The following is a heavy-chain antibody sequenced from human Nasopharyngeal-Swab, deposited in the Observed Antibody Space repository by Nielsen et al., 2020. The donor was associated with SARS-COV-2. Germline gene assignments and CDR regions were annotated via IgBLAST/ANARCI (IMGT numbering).Heavy chain of an antibody. CDR2: INTNTGNP. CDR3: ARDRWELLLNYYYYGMDV. V-gene: IGHV7-4-1*02. CDR1: GYTFTSYA. D-gene: IGHD1-26*01. J-gene: IGHJ6*02. Sequence: ASVKVSCKASGYTFTSYAMNWVRQAPGQGLEWMGWINTNTGNPTYAQGFTGRFVFSLDTPVSTAYLQISSLKAEDTAVYYCARDRWELLLNYYYYGMDVWGQGTTVTVSS.